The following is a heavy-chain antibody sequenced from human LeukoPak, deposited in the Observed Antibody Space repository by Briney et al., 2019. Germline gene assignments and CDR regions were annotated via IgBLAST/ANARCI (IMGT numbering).Heavy chain of an antibody. Sequence: GGSLRLSCAASGFTFSNYWMHWVHQAPGKGLVWVSRINTDGSTTDYADSVKGRFTISRDNAKNTVYLQMSSLRAEDTGVYYCVPSGNSAQWGQGTLVTVSS. CDR3: VPSGNSAQ. J-gene: IGHJ4*02. CDR2: INTDGSTT. CDR1: GFTFSNYW. D-gene: IGHD4-23*01. V-gene: IGHV3-74*01.